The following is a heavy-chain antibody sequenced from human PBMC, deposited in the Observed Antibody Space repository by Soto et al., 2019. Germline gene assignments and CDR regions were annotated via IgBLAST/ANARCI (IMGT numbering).Heavy chain of an antibody. Sequence: QMQLVESGGGVVQPGRPLRLSCVASGFSFSNHGMHWVRQAPGKGLEWVAVISYDGSNKDYVESVKGRFTISRDNSKNTLYLQINSLRVEDTAVFYCARNSRATVAGAPDYWGQGTLVTVSS. D-gene: IGHD6-19*01. CDR1: GFSFSNHG. CDR2: ISYDGSNK. J-gene: IGHJ4*02. CDR3: ARNSRATVAGAPDY. V-gene: IGHV3-30*03.